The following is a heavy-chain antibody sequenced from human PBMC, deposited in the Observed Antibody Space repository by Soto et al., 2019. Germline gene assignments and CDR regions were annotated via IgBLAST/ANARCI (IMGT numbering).Heavy chain of an antibody. CDR2: IYYSGST. CDR1: GGSISSYY. D-gene: IGHD5-18*01. J-gene: IGHJ4*02. V-gene: IGHV4-59*01. CDR3: ARVFRTAMAFDY. Sequence: QVQLQESGPGLVKPSETLSLTCTVSGGSISSYYWSWIRQPPGKGLEWIGYIYYSGSTNYNPSLKSRVTISVDTSKNQFSLKLSSVNAADTAVYYCARVFRTAMAFDYWGQGTLVTVS.